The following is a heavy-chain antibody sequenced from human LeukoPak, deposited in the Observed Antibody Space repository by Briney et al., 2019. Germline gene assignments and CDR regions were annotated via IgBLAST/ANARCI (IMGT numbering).Heavy chain of an antibody. CDR1: GFTVSSNY. V-gene: IGHV3-66*01. D-gene: IGHD3-9*01. J-gene: IGHJ4*02. Sequence: GGSLRLSCAASGFTVSSNYMSWVRQAPGKGLEWVSVIYSGGSTYYADSVKGRFTISRDNSKNTLYLQMNSLRAEDTAVNYCAGTGTYYDILTGYYFDYWGQGTLVTVSS. CDR3: AGTGTYYDILTGYYFDY. CDR2: IYSGGST.